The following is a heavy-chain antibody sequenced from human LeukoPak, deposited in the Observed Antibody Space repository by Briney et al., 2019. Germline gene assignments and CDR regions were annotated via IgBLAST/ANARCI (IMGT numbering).Heavy chain of an antibody. D-gene: IGHD3-3*01. CDR3: ARYHRDFWSGYYPASGPFDY. V-gene: IGHV4-39*07. CDR2: IYYSGST. Sequence: SETLSLTCTVSGGSISSSSYYWGWIRQPPGKGLEWIGSIYYSGSTYYNPSLKSRVTISVDTSKNQFSLKLSSVTAADTAVYYCARYHRDFWSGYYPASGPFDYWGREPWSPSPQ. J-gene: IGHJ4*02. CDR1: GGSISSSSYY.